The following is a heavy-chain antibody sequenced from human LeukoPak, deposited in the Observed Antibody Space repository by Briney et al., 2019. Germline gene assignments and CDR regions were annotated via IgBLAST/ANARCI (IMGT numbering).Heavy chain of an antibody. D-gene: IGHD6-13*01. CDR3: ASGVIAAAGTGNWFDP. J-gene: IGHJ5*02. CDR2: IIPILGIA. Sequence: GSSVKVSCKASGGTFSSYAISWVRQAPGQGLEWMGRIIPILGIANYAQKFQGRVTITADKSTSTAYMELSSLRSEDTAVYYCASGVIAAAGTGNWFDPWGQGTLVTVSS. CDR1: GGTFSSYA. V-gene: IGHV1-69*04.